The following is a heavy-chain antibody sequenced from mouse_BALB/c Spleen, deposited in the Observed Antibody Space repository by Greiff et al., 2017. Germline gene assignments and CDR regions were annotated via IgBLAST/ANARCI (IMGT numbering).Heavy chain of an antibody. J-gene: IGHJ4*01. V-gene: IGHV1S41*01. CDR3: AREGLYYAMDY. Sequence: DLVKPGASVKLSCKASGYTFTSYWINWIKQRPGQGLEWIGRIAPGSGSTYYNEMFKGKATLTVDTSSSTAYIQLSSLSSEDSAVYFCAREGLYYAMDYWGQGTSVTVSS. D-gene: IGHD3-3*01. CDR1: GYTFTSYW. CDR2: IAPGSGST.